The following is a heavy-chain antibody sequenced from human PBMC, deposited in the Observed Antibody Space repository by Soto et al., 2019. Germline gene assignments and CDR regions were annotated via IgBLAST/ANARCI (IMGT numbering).Heavy chain of an antibody. V-gene: IGHV1-2*04. Sequence: GASVKVSCKASGYTFTGYYMHWVRQAPGQGLEWMGWINPNSGGTNYAQKFQGWVTMTRDTSISTAYMELSRLRSDDTAVYYCARATGYSSGWKPHYYYYGMDVWGQGTTVTVSS. J-gene: IGHJ6*02. D-gene: IGHD6-19*01. CDR2: INPNSGGT. CDR3: ARATGYSSGWKPHYYYYGMDV. CDR1: GYTFTGYY.